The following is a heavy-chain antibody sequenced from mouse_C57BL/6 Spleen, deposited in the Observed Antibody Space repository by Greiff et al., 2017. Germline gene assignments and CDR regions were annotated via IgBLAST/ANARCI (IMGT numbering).Heavy chain of an antibody. CDR1: GYSFTGYY. CDR3: GRAGDFDF. J-gene: IGHJ2*01. V-gene: IGHV1-42*01. CDR2: INPSTGGT. Sequence: VQLQQSGPELVKPGASVKISCKASGYSFTGYYMNWVKQSPEKSLEWIGEINPSTGGTTYNHKFKAKATLPVDKSSSTAYMQIKSLTSEDSAVYYCGRAGDFDFWGQGTTLTVSS.